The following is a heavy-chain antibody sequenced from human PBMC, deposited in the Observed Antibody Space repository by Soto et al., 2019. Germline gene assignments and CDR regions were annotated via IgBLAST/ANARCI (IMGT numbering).Heavy chain of an antibody. CDR1: GFTFSSYG. Sequence: QVQLVESGGGVVQPGRSLRLSCAASGFTFSSYGMHWVRQAPGKGLEWVAVIWYDGSNKYYADSVKGRFTISRDNSKNTLYLQMNSLRAEDTAVYYCARDGDYENAFDIWGQGTKVTVSS. D-gene: IGHD4-17*01. CDR2: IWYDGSNK. J-gene: IGHJ3*02. CDR3: ARDGDYENAFDI. V-gene: IGHV3-33*01.